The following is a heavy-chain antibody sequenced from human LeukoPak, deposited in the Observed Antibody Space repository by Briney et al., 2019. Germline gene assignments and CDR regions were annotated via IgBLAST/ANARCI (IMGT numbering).Heavy chain of an antibody. CDR2: IWYDGSNK. J-gene: IGHJ4*02. CDR3: ARDWQTSGFDY. Sequence: GGSLRLSCAASGFTFSSYGMHWVRQAPGKGLEWVAVIWYDGSNKYYADSVKGRFTISRDNSKNTLYLQMNSLRAEDTAVYYCARDWQTSGFDYWGLGTLLIVSS. CDR1: GFTFSSYG. V-gene: IGHV3-33*01. D-gene: IGHD3-10*01.